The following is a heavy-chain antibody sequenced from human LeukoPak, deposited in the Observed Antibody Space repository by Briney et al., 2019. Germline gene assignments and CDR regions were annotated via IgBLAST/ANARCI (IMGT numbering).Heavy chain of an antibody. V-gene: IGHV3-33*01. CDR1: LFVCSRFA. CDR3: TFEIGRRQGAFDV. Sequence: RSGGSLRLSCAASLFVCSRFAMHWVRQTPDKGLEWVAAIWNDGSDENYADSVKGRFTISSDNSKNAVYLQMNSLRVEDTALYCCTFEIGRRQGAFDVWGQGTVISVSS. D-gene: IGHD1-26*01. J-gene: IGHJ3*01. CDR2: IWNDGSDE.